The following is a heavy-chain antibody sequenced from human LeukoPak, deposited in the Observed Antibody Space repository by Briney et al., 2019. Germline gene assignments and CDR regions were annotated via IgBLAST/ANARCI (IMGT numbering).Heavy chain of an antibody. CDR3: ARDHGLPVAGTIYYYYGMDV. J-gene: IGHJ6*02. V-gene: IGHV3-48*01. D-gene: IGHD6-19*01. CDR2: ISSSSSTI. CDR1: GFTFSSYS. Sequence: GGSLRLSCAASGFTFSSYSMNWVRQAPGKGLEWVPYISSSSSTIYYADSVKGRFTISRDNAKNSLYLQMNSLRAEDTAVYYCARDHGLPVAGTIYYYYGMDVWGQGTTVTVSS.